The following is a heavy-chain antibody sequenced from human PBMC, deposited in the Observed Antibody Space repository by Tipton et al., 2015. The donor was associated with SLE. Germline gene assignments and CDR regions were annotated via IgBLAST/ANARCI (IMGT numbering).Heavy chain of an antibody. Sequence: TLSLTCTVSGGSISSSSYYWCWIRQPPGKGLEWIGSIYTSGSTNYNPSLKSRVTISVDTSKNQFSLKLSSVTAADTAVYYCARGDYSNYGWFDPWGQGTLVTVSS. CDR3: ARGDYSNYGWFDP. V-gene: IGHV4-39*07. J-gene: IGHJ5*02. CDR1: GGSISSSSYY. D-gene: IGHD4-11*01. CDR2: IYTSGST.